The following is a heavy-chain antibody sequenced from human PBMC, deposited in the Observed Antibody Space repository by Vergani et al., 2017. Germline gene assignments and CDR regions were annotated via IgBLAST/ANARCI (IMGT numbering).Heavy chain of an antibody. Sequence: EVQLLESGGDLVQPGGSLRLSCAASGFTFNHSAMNWVRQAPGKGLEWVSGISGSGGSTYYAGSVKGRFTISRDSSKNTLYLQMNSLSAGDTAVYYCARDLRLLYNRFDPWGQGTLVTVSS. CDR1: GFTFNHSA. CDR2: ISGSGGST. D-gene: IGHD1-14*01. CDR3: ARDLRLLYNRFDP. V-gene: IGHV3-23*01. J-gene: IGHJ5*02.